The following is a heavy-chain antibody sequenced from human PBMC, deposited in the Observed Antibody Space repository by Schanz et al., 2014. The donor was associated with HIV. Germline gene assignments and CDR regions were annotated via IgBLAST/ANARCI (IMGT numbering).Heavy chain of an antibody. CDR2: IKPDGSET. CDR1: GFTFSTNW. V-gene: IGHV3-7*01. D-gene: IGHD6-6*01. Sequence: EVQLVESGGGLIQPGGSLRLSCAVSGFTFSTNWMSWVRQAPGKGLEWVANIKPDGSETHYMDFVKGRFIISRDNTKNTLYLHLTSLRVEDTAVYFCASAYSGSSQFENWGQGDLLTVTT. J-gene: IGHJ4*02. CDR3: ASAYSGSSQFEN.